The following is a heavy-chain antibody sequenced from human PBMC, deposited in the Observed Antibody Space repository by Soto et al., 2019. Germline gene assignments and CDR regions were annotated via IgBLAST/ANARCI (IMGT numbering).Heavy chain of an antibody. Sequence: SETLSLTCAVSGGSISSGGYSWSWIRQPPGKGLEWIGYIYYSGSTYYNPSLKSRVTISVDTSKNQFSLKLSSVTAADTAVYYCARERPDGSRLDPWGQGTLVTVSS. CDR1: GGSISSGGYS. CDR2: IYYSGST. V-gene: IGHV4-30-2*05. D-gene: IGHD6-13*01. J-gene: IGHJ5*02. CDR3: ARERPDGSRLDP.